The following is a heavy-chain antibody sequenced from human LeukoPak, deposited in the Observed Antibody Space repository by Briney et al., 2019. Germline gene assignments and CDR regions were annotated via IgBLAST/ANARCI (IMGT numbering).Heavy chain of an antibody. V-gene: IGHV5-10-1*01. D-gene: IGHD5-24*01. CDR2: IDPSDSYT. Sequence: PGESLKISCKSSGYSFSTYCITWVRQMPGKGLEWMGRIDPSDSYTSYSPSFQGHVTISSDKSISTAYLQWTSLKASDTALYYCARLTRDGFNFDYWGQGTLVTVSS. J-gene: IGHJ4*02. CDR3: ARLTRDGFNFDY. CDR1: GYSFSTYC.